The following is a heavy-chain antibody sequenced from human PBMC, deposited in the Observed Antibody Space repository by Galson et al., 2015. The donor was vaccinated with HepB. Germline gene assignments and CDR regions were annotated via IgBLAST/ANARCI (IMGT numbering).Heavy chain of an antibody. J-gene: IGHJ4*02. Sequence: SVKVSCKASGYTFTSNGISWVRQTPRQGLEWLGWISAYGGDTKYAQKYQGRITLTRDTSTSTAYVELRSLRSDDTAVCYCARDRDYRFDYWGQGTLVTVSS. CDR2: ISAYGGDT. CDR3: ARDRDYRFDY. CDR1: GYTFTSNG. V-gene: IGHV1-18*04. D-gene: IGHD4/OR15-4a*01.